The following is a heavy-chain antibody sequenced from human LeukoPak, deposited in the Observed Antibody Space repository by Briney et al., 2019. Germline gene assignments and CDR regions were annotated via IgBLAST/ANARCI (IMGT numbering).Heavy chain of an antibody. CDR3: AREKQKYSSGWYCLNY. CDR2: IWYDGSNK. V-gene: IGHV3-33*01. CDR1: GFTFSTYG. J-gene: IGHJ4*02. D-gene: IGHD6-19*01. Sequence: GGSLRLSCAASGFTFSTYGLHWVRQAPGKGLEWVALIWYDGSNKYYADSVKGRFTISRDNSKNTLYLQMNSLRAEDTAVYYCAREKQKYSSGWYCLNYWGQGTLVTVSS.